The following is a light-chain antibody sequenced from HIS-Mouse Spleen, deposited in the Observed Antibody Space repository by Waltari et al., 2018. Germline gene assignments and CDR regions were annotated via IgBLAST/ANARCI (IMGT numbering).Light chain of an antibody. V-gene: IGLV3-10*01. CDR1: NIGSKS. CDR2: EDS. CDR3: YSTDSSGNHRV. Sequence: SYVLTQPPSVSVAPGQTARITCGGNNIGSKSVHWYQQKPGQAPVLVIYEDSKRPSGIPERFSGSSSGTMATLTISGAQVEDEADYNCYSTDSSGNHRVFGGGTKLTVL. J-gene: IGLJ2*01.